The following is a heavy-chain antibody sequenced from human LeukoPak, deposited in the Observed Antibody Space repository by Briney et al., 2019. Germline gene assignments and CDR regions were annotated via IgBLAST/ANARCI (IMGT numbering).Heavy chain of an antibody. D-gene: IGHD7-27*01. CDR2: IRGKAYGGTT. V-gene: IGHV3-49*04. J-gene: IGHJ6*03. CDR1: GFTFGDYP. CDR3: IRVPHRNYYYYYMDV. Sequence: GGSLRLSCTASGFTFGDYPMSWVRQAPGKGLEWVGFIRGKAYGGTTEYAASVKGRFTISRDDSKSIAYLQMNSLKTEDTAVYYCIRVPHRNYYYYYMDVWGKGTTVTVSS.